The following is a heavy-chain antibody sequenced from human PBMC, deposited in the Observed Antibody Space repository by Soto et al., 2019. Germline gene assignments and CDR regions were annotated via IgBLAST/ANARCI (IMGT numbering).Heavy chain of an antibody. Sequence: SVNVSCKASGDAFSSYAISWVRQAPGQGLEWMGGLIPIFGTANYAQKFQGRVTITADESTSTAYMELSSLRSEDTAVHYCARRGMNVIVLVAAASPRTYYYGMEGWGQGTKVIVSS. V-gene: IGHV1-69*13. CDR2: LIPIFGTA. J-gene: IGHJ6*02. CDR1: GDAFSSYA. D-gene: IGHD2-2*01. CDR3: ARRGMNVIVLVAAASPRTYYYGMEG.